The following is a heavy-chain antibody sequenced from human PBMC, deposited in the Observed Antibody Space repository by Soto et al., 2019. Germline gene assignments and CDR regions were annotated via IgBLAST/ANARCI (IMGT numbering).Heavy chain of an antibody. CDR1: GFSFSSFG. V-gene: IGHV3-30*18. J-gene: IGHJ5*02. CDR3: AKDVASVTIFGGGLHCPDR. D-gene: IGHD3-3*01. CDR2: MSSHGINK. Sequence: SLRLSCAASGFSFSSFGMHLFRQSPGKGPEWVAFMSSHGINKYYGDSVRGRFTISRDNSNNTLFLQMNSLRAEDTDVYSCAKDVASVTIFGGGLHCPDRRGQRSLVTVSS.